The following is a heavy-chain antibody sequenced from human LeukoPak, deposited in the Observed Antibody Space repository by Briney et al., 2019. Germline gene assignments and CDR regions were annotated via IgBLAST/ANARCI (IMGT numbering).Heavy chain of an antibody. CDR2: IHTSGNT. Sequence: PSETLSLTCTVSGGSISTGSYCWSWIRQPAGKGLEWIGHIHTSGNTNYNPSLKSRVTISVDTSKNQFSLKLSSVTAADTAVYYCARENWNDVDNWFDPWGQGTLVTVSS. D-gene: IGHD1-1*01. CDR3: ARENWNDVDNWFDP. CDR1: GGSISTGSYC. V-gene: IGHV4-61*09. J-gene: IGHJ5*02.